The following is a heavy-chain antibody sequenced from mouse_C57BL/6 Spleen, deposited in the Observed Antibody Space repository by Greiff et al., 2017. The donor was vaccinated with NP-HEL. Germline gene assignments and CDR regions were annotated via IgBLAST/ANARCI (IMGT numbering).Heavy chain of an antibody. Sequence: VQLQQSGAELVKPGASVKISCKASGYAFSSYWMNWVKQRPGKGLEWIGQIYPGDGATNYNGKFKGKATLTADKSSSTAYMQLSSLTSEDSAVYFCARPLTAGAMDYWGQGTSVTVSS. CDR2: IYPGDGAT. CDR3: ARPLTAGAMDY. CDR1: GYAFSSYW. V-gene: IGHV1-80*01. D-gene: IGHD1-1*01. J-gene: IGHJ4*01.